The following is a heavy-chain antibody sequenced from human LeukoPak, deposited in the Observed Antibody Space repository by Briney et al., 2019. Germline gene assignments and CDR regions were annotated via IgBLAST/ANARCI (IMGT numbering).Heavy chain of an antibody. V-gene: IGHV3-7*04. CDR3: ARDRGFSYGIDF. J-gene: IGHJ4*02. Sequence: PGGSLRLSCAASGFTFSDYWMSWVREAPGKGREWVANIQQDGSEKYYVDSVKGRFTISRDNAKKSLFLQVSSLRVEDTAVYYCARDRGFSYGIDFWGQGTLVTVSS. CDR2: IQQDGSEK. D-gene: IGHD5-18*01. CDR1: GFTFSDYW.